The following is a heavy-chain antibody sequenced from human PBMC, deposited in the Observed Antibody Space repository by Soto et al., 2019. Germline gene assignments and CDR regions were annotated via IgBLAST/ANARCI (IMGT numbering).Heavy chain of an antibody. J-gene: IGHJ3*02. V-gene: IGHV1-69*15. D-gene: IGHD3-16*01. CDR2: IIPFFGTS. CDR1: GGNFRSES. CDR3: AGGLDFGVNSDPYDI. Sequence: QVHLVQSGAEVKKPGSSVKVSCKASGGNFRSESINWVRQAPGQGLEWMGRIIPFFGTSDYAQKFQGRLTITADEPTTTPTGGLSSLTSQDTAVFYCAGGLDFGVNSDPYDIWGQGKMVIVSS.